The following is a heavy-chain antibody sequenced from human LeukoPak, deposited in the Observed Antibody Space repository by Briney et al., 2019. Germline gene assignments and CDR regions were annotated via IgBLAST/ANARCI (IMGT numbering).Heavy chain of an antibody. V-gene: IGHV3-73*01. CDR1: GFTFSDSA. CDR2: MDKETNLYAT. Sequence: GESLGLSCVASGFTFSDSAIHWVRQSSGKGLEWIGHMDKETNLYATALAASVKGRFTVSRDDSKNTAYLHMNSLKTEDTALYYCTRDSGTYNWFDPWGQGTLVTVSS. D-gene: IGHD1-26*01. CDR3: TRDSGTYNWFDP. J-gene: IGHJ5*02.